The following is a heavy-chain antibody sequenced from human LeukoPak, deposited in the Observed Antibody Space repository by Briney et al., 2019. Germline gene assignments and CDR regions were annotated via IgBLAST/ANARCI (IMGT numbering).Heavy chain of an antibody. J-gene: IGHJ4*02. V-gene: IGHV3-30*02. CDR2: IRYDESYK. CDR3: SGIAVAGIY. CDR1: GFTFSGYG. Sequence: QAGGSLRLSCAASGFTFSGYGMHWVRQAPGKGLEWVAFIRYDESYKYYADSVKGRFTISRDNSKNTLYLQMNSLRAEDTAVYYCSGIAVAGIYWGQGTLVTVSS. D-gene: IGHD6-19*01.